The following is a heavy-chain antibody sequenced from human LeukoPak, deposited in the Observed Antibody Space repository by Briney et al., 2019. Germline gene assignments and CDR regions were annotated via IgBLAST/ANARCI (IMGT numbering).Heavy chain of an antibody. CDR1: GYTFTDYY. J-gene: IGHJ4*02. CDR3: ARDGSLDY. CDR2: INPDSGDT. Sequence: ASVEVSCKASGYTFTDYYMHWLRQAPGQGPEWMGWINPDSGDTKSAQKFQGRVIMTRETSIRTAYMELSRLRPDDTAVYYCARDGSLDYWGQGTQVTVSS. D-gene: IGHD3-10*01. V-gene: IGHV1-2*02.